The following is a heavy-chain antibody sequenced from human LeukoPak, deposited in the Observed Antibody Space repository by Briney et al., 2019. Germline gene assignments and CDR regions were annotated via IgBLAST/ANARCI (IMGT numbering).Heavy chain of an antibody. CDR3: ARPRRSSWYIHFDY. J-gene: IGHJ4*02. CDR2: IYGGGNI. Sequence: PGGSLRLSCAASGFTVSSNYMNWVRQAPGKGLEWVSVIYGGGNIYYADSVKGRFTISRDNSKNTLYLQMNSLRAEDTAVYYCARPRRSSWYIHFDYWGQGTLVTVSS. CDR1: GFTVSSNY. V-gene: IGHV3-53*05. D-gene: IGHD6-13*01.